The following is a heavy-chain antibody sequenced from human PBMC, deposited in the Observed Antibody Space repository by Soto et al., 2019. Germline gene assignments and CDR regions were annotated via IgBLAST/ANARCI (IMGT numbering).Heavy chain of an antibody. J-gene: IGHJ3*02. CDR1: GGTFSNYA. Sequence: QVQLVQSGAEVKKPGTSVKVSCEVSGGTFSNYAITWVRQAPGQGLEWLGGAIPVYGSTNYAQKFQGRVTITAGESATTTFMELSSLRSDDTAVYYCARRGVANSRDAFDIWGQGTLVTVSS. CDR2: AIPVYGST. V-gene: IGHV1-69*01. CDR3: ARRGVANSRDAFDI. D-gene: IGHD1-26*01.